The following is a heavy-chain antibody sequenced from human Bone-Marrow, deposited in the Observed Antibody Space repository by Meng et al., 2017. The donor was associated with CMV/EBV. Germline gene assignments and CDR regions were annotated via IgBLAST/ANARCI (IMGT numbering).Heavy chain of an antibody. CDR2: ISAYNGNT. Sequence: ASVKVSCKASGYTFTSYGISWVRQAPGQGLEWMGWISAYNGNTNYAQKLQGRVTMTTDTSTSTAYMELRSLRSDDTAVYYCARAPVVPAADTYYYYGMDVWRQGTTVTVSS. J-gene: IGHJ6*02. V-gene: IGHV1-18*01. CDR1: GYTFTSYG. CDR3: ARAPVVPAADTYYYYGMDV. D-gene: IGHD2-2*01.